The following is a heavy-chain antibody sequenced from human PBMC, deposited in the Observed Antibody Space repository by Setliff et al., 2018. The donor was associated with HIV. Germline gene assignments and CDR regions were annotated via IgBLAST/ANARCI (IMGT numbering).Heavy chain of an antibody. Sequence: SCAASGFTFSSYAMHWVRQAPGKGLEWVAVISYDGSNKYYADSVKGRFTISRDNSKNTLYLQMNSLRAEDTAVYYCARDYYDSSGPPHFDYWGQGTLVTVSS. CDR1: GFTFSSYA. J-gene: IGHJ4*02. D-gene: IGHD3-22*01. CDR3: ARDYYDSSGPPHFDY. CDR2: ISYDGSNK. V-gene: IGHV3-30-3*01.